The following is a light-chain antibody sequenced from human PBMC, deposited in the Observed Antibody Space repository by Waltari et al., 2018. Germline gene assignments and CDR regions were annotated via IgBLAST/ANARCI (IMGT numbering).Light chain of an antibody. CDR3: MQALQTPFT. J-gene: IGKJ3*01. Sequence: DIVMTQSPLSLPVTPGEPASISCRSSQSLLHTNAYNYLDWYLQKPGQSPQLLIYLGSNRASGVPDRFSGSGSGTDFTLKIGRVEAEDVGVYYCMQALQTPFTFGPGTKVDIK. CDR2: LGS. V-gene: IGKV2-28*01. CDR1: QSLLHTNAYNY.